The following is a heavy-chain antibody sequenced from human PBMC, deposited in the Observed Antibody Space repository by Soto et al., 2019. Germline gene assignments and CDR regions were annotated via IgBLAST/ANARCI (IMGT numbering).Heavy chain of an antibody. V-gene: IGHV4-39*01. CDR1: TDSSSFTNSY. Sequence: SETLSLTCTVSTDSSSFTNSYWGWIRQPPGKGLQWIGSSSYNGGTFYNPSLKGRVVISFDTSKKQSSLQVTSVTAADTAVYFGARHRIEVVWRGVEFWGKGSPVTVS. CDR3: ARHRIEVVWRGVEF. J-gene: IGHJ4*02. CDR2: SSYNGGT. D-gene: IGHD3-10*01.